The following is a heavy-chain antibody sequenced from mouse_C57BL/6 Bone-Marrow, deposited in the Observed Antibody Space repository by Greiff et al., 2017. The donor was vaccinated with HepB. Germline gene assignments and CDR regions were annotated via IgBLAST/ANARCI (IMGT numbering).Heavy chain of an antibody. CDR1: GYAFTNYL. V-gene: IGHV1-54*01. Sequence: QVQLQQSGAELVRPGTSVKVSCKASGYAFTNYLIEWVKQRPGQGLEWIGVINHGSGGTNYNEKFKGKATLTADKSSSTAYMQLSSLTSEDSAVYFCARWGPSYYSNIGFAYWGQGTLVTVSA. D-gene: IGHD2-5*01. J-gene: IGHJ3*01. CDR3: ARWGPSYYSNIGFAY. CDR2: INHGSGGT.